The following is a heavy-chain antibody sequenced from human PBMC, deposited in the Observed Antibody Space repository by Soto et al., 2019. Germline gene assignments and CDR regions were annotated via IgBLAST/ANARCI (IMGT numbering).Heavy chain of an antibody. Sequence: GGSLRLSCAASGFTFSNSAMHWVRQAPGKGLEWVAVISYDGSNIYYADSVKGRFTISRDNSKNTLYLQMNSLRAEDTAVYYCTRDSAPSDTAMAFDYWGQGTLVTVSS. CDR3: TRDSAPSDTAMAFDY. CDR1: GFTFSNSA. CDR2: ISYDGSNI. V-gene: IGHV3-30-3*01. J-gene: IGHJ4*02. D-gene: IGHD5-18*01.